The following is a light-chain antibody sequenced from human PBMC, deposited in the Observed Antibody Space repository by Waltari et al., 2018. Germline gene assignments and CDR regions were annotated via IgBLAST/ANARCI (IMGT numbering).Light chain of an antibody. J-gene: IGLJ2*01. CDR1: HSAVAASDP. V-gene: IGLV2-14*03. Sequence: QSALTQPASVSGSPGQSITISCSGIHSAVAASDPASWYQHHPGEAPQVIIYDVTNRPSGVSDRFSASKSANRAFLTISGLQPDDEGDYYCSSQTLDGVVLFGGGTKLTVL. CDR2: DVT. CDR3: SSQTLDGVVL.